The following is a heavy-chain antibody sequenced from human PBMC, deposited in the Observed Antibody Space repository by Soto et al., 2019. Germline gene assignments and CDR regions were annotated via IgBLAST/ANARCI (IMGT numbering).Heavy chain of an antibody. CDR3: AKDGNVYSSGWYAPSLDY. CDR1: GFTFSSYG. CDR2: ISYDGSNT. J-gene: IGHJ4*02. Sequence: QVQLVESGGGVVQPGRSLRLSCAASGFTFSSYGMHWVRQAPGKGLEWVAVISYDGSNTYYADSVKGRFTISRDNSKNTLYLQMNSLRAEATAVYYCAKDGNVYSSGWYAPSLDYWGQGTLVTVSS. D-gene: IGHD6-19*01. V-gene: IGHV3-30*18.